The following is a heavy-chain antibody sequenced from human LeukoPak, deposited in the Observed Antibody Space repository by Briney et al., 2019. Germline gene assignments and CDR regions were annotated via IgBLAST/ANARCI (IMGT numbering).Heavy chain of an antibody. Sequence: GGSLRLSCAASGFTFSSYSMNWVRQAPGKGLEWVSSISSSSSYIYYADSVKGRFTISRDNAKNSLYLQMNSLRAEDTAVYYCARFSMWGFGTHPLDVWGKGTTVTVSS. CDR1: GFTFSSYS. J-gene: IGHJ6*04. CDR3: ARFSMWGFGTHPLDV. V-gene: IGHV3-21*01. D-gene: IGHD3-10*01. CDR2: ISSSSSYI.